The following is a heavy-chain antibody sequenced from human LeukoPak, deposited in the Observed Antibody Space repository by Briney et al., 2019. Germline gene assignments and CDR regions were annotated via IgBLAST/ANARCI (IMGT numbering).Heavy chain of an antibody. CDR2: IWYDGSNK. J-gene: IGHJ3*02. CDR3: ARGPGSGYYLTAFDI. Sequence: GGSLRLSCAASGFTFSSYGIHWVRQAPGKGLEWVAVIWYDGSNKYYADSVKGRFTISRDNSKNALYLQMNSPRAEDTAVYYCARGPGSGYYLTAFDIWGQGTMVTVSS. D-gene: IGHD3-22*01. CDR1: GFTFSSYG. V-gene: IGHV3-33*01.